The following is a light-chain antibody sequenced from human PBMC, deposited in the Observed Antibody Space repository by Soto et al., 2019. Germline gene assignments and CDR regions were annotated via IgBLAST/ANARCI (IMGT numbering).Light chain of an antibody. J-gene: IGKJ2*01. V-gene: IGKV3-15*01. CDR3: HKYNTLHT. CDR1: QNVNSN. CDR2: NVS. Sequence: EIAMTQSPATLSVSPGQRATLSCRASQNVNSNLAWYQQKPGHAPSLLMYNVSTRATGFPARFSGSGSGTEFTLTISSLQSEDSAIYYWHKYNTLHTFGQGTKLEIK.